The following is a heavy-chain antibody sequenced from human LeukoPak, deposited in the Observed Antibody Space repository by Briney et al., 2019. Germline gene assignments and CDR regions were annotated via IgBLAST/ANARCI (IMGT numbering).Heavy chain of an antibody. D-gene: IGHD3-22*01. V-gene: IGHV3-30*18. Sequence: GGSMRLSCAASGFTFSSYGMHWVRQAPGKGLEWVAVISYDGSNKYYADSVKGRFTISRDNSKNTLYLQMNSLRAEDTAVYYCAKDFETYYYDSSGYFDYWGQGTLVTVSS. CDR2: ISYDGSNK. CDR3: AKDFETYYYDSSGYFDY. J-gene: IGHJ4*02. CDR1: GFTFSSYG.